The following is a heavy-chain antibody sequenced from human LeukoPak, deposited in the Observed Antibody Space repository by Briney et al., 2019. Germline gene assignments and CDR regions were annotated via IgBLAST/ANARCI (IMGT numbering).Heavy chain of an antibody. D-gene: IGHD1-26*01. CDR2: ISAYNGNT. J-gene: IGHJ4*02. CDR3: ARAYSGSYGGFDY. Sequence: WASVKVSCKASEYTFTGYYMHWVRQAPGQGLEWMGWISAYNGNTNYAQKLQGRVTMTTDTSTSTAYMELRSLRSDDTAVYYCARAYSGSYGGFDYWGQGTLVTVSS. CDR1: EYTFTGYY. V-gene: IGHV1-18*04.